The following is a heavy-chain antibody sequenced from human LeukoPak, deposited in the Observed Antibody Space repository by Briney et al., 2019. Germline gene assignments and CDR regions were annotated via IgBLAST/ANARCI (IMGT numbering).Heavy chain of an antibody. Sequence: GASVKVSCKASGGTFSSYAISWVRQAPGQGLEWMGWISAYNGNTNYAQKLQGRVTMTTDTSTSTAYMELRSLRSDDTAVYYCARDDYANYYGMDVWGQGTTVTVSS. J-gene: IGHJ6*02. CDR1: GGTFSSYA. CDR3: ARDDYANYYGMDV. V-gene: IGHV1-18*01. CDR2: ISAYNGNT. D-gene: IGHD4-17*01.